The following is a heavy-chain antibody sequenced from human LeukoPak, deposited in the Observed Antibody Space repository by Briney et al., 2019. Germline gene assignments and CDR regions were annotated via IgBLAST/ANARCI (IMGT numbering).Heavy chain of an antibody. CDR1: EFAFSNYA. V-gene: IGHV3-23*01. Sequence: PGGSLRLSCAASEFAFSNYAMSWVRQAPGKGLEWVSGINTGGEYTYYANSVKGRFTISRDNSKNTLYLQMNSLRAEDTAVYYCVKKGGGGYFDSWGQGTLVTVSS. D-gene: IGHD3-10*01. J-gene: IGHJ4*02. CDR2: INTGGEYT. CDR3: VKKGGGGYFDS.